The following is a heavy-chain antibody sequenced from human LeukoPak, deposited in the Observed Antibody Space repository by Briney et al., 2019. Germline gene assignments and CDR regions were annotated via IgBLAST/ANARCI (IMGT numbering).Heavy chain of an antibody. CDR1: GGSISSGGYS. D-gene: IGHD1-1*01. Sequence: SETLSLTCAVSGGSISSGGYSWSWIRQPPGKGLEWIGYIYHSGSTYYNPSLKSRVTISVDRSKNQFSLKLSSVTAADTAVYYCARSETGILDYWGQGTLVTVSS. J-gene: IGHJ4*02. CDR2: IYHSGST. V-gene: IGHV4-30-2*01. CDR3: ARSETGILDY.